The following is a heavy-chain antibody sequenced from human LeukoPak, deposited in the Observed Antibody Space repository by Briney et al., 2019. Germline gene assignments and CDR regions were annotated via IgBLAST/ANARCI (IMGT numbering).Heavy chain of an antibody. V-gene: IGHV1-69*04. CDR3: ARGIRRSSSWYIY. Sequence: GASVKVSCKASGGTFSSYAISWVRQAPGQGLEWMGRIIPILGIANYAQKFQGRVTITADKSTSTAYMELSSLRSEDTAVYYCARGIRRSSSWYIYWGQGTLVTVSS. CDR2: IIPILGIA. D-gene: IGHD6-13*01. CDR1: GGTFSSYA. J-gene: IGHJ4*02.